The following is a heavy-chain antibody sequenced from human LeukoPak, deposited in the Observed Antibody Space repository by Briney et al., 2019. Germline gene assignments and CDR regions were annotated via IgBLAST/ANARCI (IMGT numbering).Heavy chain of an antibody. V-gene: IGHV1-2*02. D-gene: IGHD2-15*01. CDR3: ARKVVVVVASWNWFDP. CDR1: GYTFTGYY. CDR2: INPNSGGT. J-gene: IGHJ5*02. Sequence: ASVKVSCKASGYTFTGYYMHWVRQAPGQGLEWMGWINPNSGGTNYAQKFQGRVTMTRDTSISTAYMELSRLRSDDTAVYYCARKVVVVVASWNWFDPWGQGALVTVSS.